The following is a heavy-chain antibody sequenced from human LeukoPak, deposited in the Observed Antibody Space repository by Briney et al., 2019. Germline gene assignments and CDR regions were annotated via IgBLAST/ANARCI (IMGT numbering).Heavy chain of an antibody. CDR2: VKSKVNGGTI. V-gene: IGHV3-15*01. Sequence: GGSLRLSCAAPGFTFSNGWMNWVRQAPGKGLEWVGRVKSKVNGGTIDYAALVRGRVTISRDDSKNTVYLQMNSLKTEDTAVYYCSTGRGDFLDYWGQGTLVTVSS. J-gene: IGHJ4*02. CDR3: STGRGDFLDY. CDR1: GFTFSNGW. D-gene: IGHD4-17*01.